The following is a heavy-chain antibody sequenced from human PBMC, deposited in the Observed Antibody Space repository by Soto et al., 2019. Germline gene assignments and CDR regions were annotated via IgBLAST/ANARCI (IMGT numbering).Heavy chain of an antibody. J-gene: IGHJ5*02. CDR2: ITYDGSNK. V-gene: IGHV3-30*18. CDR1: GFTFSTYG. Sequence: QVQLVESGGGVVQPGRSLRLSCAASGFTFSTYGMHWVRQAPGKGLEWVAVITYDGSNKYYRDSVKGRFTISRDNSKNTLYLQMNSLRAEDSAVYYCAKSFTYSNTSPLDHWGQGTLVNVSS. CDR3: AKSFTYSNTSPLDH. D-gene: IGHD6-13*01.